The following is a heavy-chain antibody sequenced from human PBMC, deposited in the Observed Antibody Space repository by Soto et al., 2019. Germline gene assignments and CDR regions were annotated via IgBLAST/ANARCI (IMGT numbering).Heavy chain of an antibody. V-gene: IGHV4-30-4*01. J-gene: IGHJ6*02. CDR2: IYYSGST. CDR1: GGSISSGDYY. Sequence: TLSLTCTVSGGSISSGDYYWSWIRQPPGKGLEWIGYIYYSGSTYYNPSLKSRVTISVDTSKNQFSLKLSSVTAADTAVYYCARAKRTWYIVVGPAARQEGMDVWGQGTTVTVSS. D-gene: IGHD2-2*01. CDR3: ARAKRTWYIVVGPAARQEGMDV.